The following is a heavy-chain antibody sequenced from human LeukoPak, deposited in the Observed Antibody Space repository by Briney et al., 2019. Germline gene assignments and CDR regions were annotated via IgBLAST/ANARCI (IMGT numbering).Heavy chain of an antibody. CDR2: IYYSGST. CDR3: AREGYDSSGYYALDY. Sequence: KTSETLSLTCTVSGGSLSSYYWSWIRQPPGKGLEWIGYIYYSGSTNYNPSLKSRVTISVDTSKNQFSLKLSSVTAADTAVYYCAREGYDSSGYYALDYWGQGTLVTVSS. V-gene: IGHV4-59*12. D-gene: IGHD3-22*01. J-gene: IGHJ4*02. CDR1: GGSLSSYY.